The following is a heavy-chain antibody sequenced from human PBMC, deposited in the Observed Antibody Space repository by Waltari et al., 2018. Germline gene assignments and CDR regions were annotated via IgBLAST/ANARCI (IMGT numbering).Heavy chain of an antibody. CDR3: AKDERGDSSGWYGY. V-gene: IGHV3-30*02. D-gene: IGHD6-19*01. J-gene: IGHJ4*02. CDR1: GFTFSSYG. Sequence: QVQLVESGGGVVQPGGSLRLSCAASGFTFSSYGMHWVRQAPGKGLEWVAFIRYDGSNKYYADSVKVRFTISRDNSKNTLYLQMNSLRAEDTAVYYCAKDERGDSSGWYGYWGQGTLVTVSS. CDR2: IRYDGSNK.